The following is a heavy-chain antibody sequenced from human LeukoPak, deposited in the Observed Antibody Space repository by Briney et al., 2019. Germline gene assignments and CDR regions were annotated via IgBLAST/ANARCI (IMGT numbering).Heavy chain of an antibody. Sequence: SQTLSLTCAISGDSVSSNSAAWNWVRQSPSRGLEWLGRTYYRSKWYNDYAVSVKSRITINPDTSKNQFSLQLNSVTPEDTAVYYCARGSVEWELLSWFDPWGQGTLVTVSS. CDR3: ARGSVEWELLSWFDP. CDR2: TYYRSKWYN. CDR1: GDSVSSNSAA. J-gene: IGHJ5*02. D-gene: IGHD1-26*01. V-gene: IGHV6-1*01.